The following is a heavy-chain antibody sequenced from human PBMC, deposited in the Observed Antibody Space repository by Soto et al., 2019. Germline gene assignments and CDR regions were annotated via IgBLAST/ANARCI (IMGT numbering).Heavy chain of an antibody. V-gene: IGHV4-61*01. D-gene: IGHD4-17*01. CDR1: GGSVSSGSYY. J-gene: IGHJ4*02. CDR3: ARVYGDLDY. Sequence: KASETLSLTYTVSGGSVSSGSYYWSWIRQPPGKGLEWIGYIYYSGSTNYNPSLKSRVTISVDTSKNQFSLKLSSVTAADTAVYYCARVYGDLDYWGQGTLVTVSS. CDR2: IYYSGST.